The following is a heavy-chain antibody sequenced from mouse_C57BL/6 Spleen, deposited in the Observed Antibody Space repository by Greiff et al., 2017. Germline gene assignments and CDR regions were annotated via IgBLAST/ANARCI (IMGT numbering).Heavy chain of an antibody. CDR2: ISDGGSYT. V-gene: IGHV5-4*01. D-gene: IGHD4-1*02. CDR1: GFTFSSYA. CDR3: ARDDQLFYFDY. Sequence: EVQGVESGGGLVKPGGSLKLSCAASGFTFSSYAMSWVRQTPEKRLEWVATISDGGSYTYYPDNVKGRFTISRDNAKNNLYLQMSHLKSEDTAMYYCARDDQLFYFDYWGQGTTLTVSS. J-gene: IGHJ2*01.